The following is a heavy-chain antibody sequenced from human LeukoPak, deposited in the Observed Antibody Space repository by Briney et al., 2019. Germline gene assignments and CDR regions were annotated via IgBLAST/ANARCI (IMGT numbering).Heavy chain of an antibody. J-gene: IGHJ4*02. D-gene: IGHD2-15*01. CDR3: ARHGENCSGGSCYPYYFDY. CDR1: GGSISSGSYY. Sequence: SQTLSLTCTVSGGSISSGSYYWSWIRQPPGKGLEWIGEINHSGSTNYNPSLKSRVTISVDTSKNQFSLKLSSVTAADTAVYYCARHGENCSGGSCYPYYFDYWGQGTLVTVSS. CDR2: INHSGST. V-gene: IGHV4-39*01.